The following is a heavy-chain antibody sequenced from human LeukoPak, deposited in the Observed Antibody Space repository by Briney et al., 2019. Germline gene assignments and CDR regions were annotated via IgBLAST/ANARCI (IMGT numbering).Heavy chain of an antibody. J-gene: IGHJ5*02. D-gene: IGHD6-19*01. CDR2: ISSSSSYI. CDR3: ARDVLAVAATGSNWFDP. V-gene: IGHV3-21*01. Sequence: GVSLRLSCAASGFTFSSYSMDWVREAPGKGLEWVSSISSSSSYIYYADSVKGRFTISRDNAKNSLYLQMNSLRAEDTAVYYCARDVLAVAATGSNWFDPWGQGTLVTVSS. CDR1: GFTFSSYS.